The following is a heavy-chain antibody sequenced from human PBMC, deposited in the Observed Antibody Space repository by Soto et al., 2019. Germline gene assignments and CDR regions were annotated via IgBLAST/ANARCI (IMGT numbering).Heavy chain of an antibody. CDR3: ARVNYYGSGNYDESWFDP. J-gene: IGHJ5*02. Sequence: SETLSLTCTVSGGSISIYYWHWIRQPPGGGLEWIGYINHSGYTSYNPSLRSRVAISVDTSKNQFSLNLSSVTAADTAVYYCARVNYYGSGNYDESWFDPWGQGTLVTVSS. D-gene: IGHD3-10*01. CDR1: GGSISIYY. V-gene: IGHV4-59*12. CDR2: INHSGYT.